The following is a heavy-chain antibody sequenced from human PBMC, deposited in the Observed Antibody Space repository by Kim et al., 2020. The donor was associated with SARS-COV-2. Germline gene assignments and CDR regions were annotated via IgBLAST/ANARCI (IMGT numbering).Heavy chain of an antibody. V-gene: IGHV4-34*01. J-gene: IGHJ4*02. D-gene: IGHD6-6*01. CDR3: ARGLYSSSSGQDY. Sequence: YTPSLKSRVTISVDTSKNQCSLKLSSVTAADTAVYYCARGLYSSSSGQDYWGQGTLVTVSS.